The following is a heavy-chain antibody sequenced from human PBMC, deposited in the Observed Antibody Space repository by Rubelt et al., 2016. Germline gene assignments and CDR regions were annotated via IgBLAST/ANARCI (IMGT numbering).Heavy chain of an antibody. CDR3: ARRQRYIAARRPDAFDI. CDR2: INHSGST. V-gene: IGHV4-34*01. D-gene: IGHD6-13*01. CDR1: GGSFSGYY. J-gene: IGHJ3*02. Sequence: QVQLQQWGAGLLKPSETLSLTCAVYGGSFSGYYWSWIRQPPGKGLEWIGEINHSGSTNYNPSLKSRVTISGETSKKQVSLKRSSVTAAETAVYYCARRQRYIAARRPDAFDIWGQGTMVTVSS.